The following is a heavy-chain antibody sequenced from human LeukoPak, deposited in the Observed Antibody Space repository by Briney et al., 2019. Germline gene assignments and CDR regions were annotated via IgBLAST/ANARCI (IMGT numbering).Heavy chain of an antibody. CDR1: GFTFSSYS. D-gene: IGHD3-10*01. J-gene: IGHJ4*02. CDR2: MKKDGSET. CDR3: ARSGLSSGSSLGY. Sequence: GGSLRLSCVVSGFTFSSYSMIWVRQAPGKGLQWVANMKKDGSETKYVDFVKGRFTISRDNAKNSLYLQMNSLRAEDTAVYYCARSGLSSGSSLGYWGQGTLVSVSS. V-gene: IGHV3-7*01.